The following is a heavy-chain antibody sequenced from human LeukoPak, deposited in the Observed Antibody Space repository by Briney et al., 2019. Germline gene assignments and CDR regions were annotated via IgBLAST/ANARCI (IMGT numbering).Heavy chain of an antibody. V-gene: IGHV4-34*01. J-gene: IGHJ5*02. Sequence: SETLSLTCAVYGVSFSGYYWSWIRQPPGKGLEWIGEINHSGSTNYNPSLKSRVTISVDTSKNQFSLKLSSVTAADTAVYYCARENWNGNWFDPWGQGTLVTVSS. CDR1: GVSFSGYY. CDR3: ARENWNGNWFDP. CDR2: INHSGST. D-gene: IGHD1-1*01.